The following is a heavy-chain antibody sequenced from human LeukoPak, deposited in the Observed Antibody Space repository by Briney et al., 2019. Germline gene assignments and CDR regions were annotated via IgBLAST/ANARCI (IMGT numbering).Heavy chain of an antibody. CDR2: IYYSGTT. Sequence: SETLSLTCTVSGGSISSSHYYWGWIRQTPGKGLEWVGTIYYSGTTYYNPSLESRATISEDTSKNQFSLTLRSVTAADTAVYYCARQISDYYYYYIDVWGKGTTVTVSS. CDR3: ARQISDYYYYYIDV. CDR1: GGSISSSHYY. V-gene: IGHV4-39*01. D-gene: IGHD3-10*01. J-gene: IGHJ6*03.